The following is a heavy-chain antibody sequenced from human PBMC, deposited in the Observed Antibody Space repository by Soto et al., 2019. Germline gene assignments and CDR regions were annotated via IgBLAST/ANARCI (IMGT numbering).Heavy chain of an antibody. J-gene: IGHJ6*02. D-gene: IGHD6-13*01. V-gene: IGHV3-30*18. CDR3: EKEKLRSSWEYQYYYYGLDV. CDR1: GFTFSSYG. Sequence: PAGSLRLSCAASGFTFSSYGMHWVRQAPGKGLEWVAVVSYDGSNKYYADSVKGRFTISRDNSKKTLYLKMSSLRDEDKAVYYCEKEKLRSSWEYQYYYYGLDVWGQANTVTVS. CDR2: VSYDGSNK.